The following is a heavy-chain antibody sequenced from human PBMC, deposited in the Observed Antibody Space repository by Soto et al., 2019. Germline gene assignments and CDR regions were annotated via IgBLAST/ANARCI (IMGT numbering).Heavy chain of an antibody. J-gene: IGHJ4*02. D-gene: IGHD2-2*02. CDR2: IYYSGST. Sequence: QVQLQESGPGLVKPSETLSLTCTVSGASVSSGGYYWSWIRQSPGKGLEWIGYIYYSGSTNYNPSLKSRVTISVDTSKNQFSLKLSSVTAADTAVYYCAKTGNNIPRIDYWGQGTLVTVSS. CDR3: AKTGNNIPRIDY. CDR1: GASVSSGGYY. V-gene: IGHV4-61*08.